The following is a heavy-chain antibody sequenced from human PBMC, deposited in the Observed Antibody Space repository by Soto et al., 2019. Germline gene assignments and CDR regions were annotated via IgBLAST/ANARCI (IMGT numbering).Heavy chain of an antibody. V-gene: IGHV1-8*01. J-gene: IGHJ5*02. Sequence: QVQLVQSGAEVKKPGASVKVSCKASGYTFTSYDINWVRQATGQGLEWMGWMNPNSGNTGYAQKFQGRVTMTRNTSICTAYMELSSLRSEDTAVYYSARGVRYCSGGSSYIWFDPWGQGTLVTVSS. CDR2: MNPNSGNT. CDR1: GYTFTSYD. CDR3: ARGVRYCSGGSSYIWFDP. D-gene: IGHD2-15*01.